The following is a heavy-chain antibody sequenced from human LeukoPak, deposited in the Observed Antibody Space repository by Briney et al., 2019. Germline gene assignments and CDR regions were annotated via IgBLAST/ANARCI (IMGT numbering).Heavy chain of an antibody. V-gene: IGHV3-7*01. CDR2: IKEDGSET. CDR1: GFTFSTYW. J-gene: IGHJ4*02. D-gene: IGHD6-13*01. Sequence: PGGSLRLSCAASGFTFSTYWMTWVRQAPGKGLEWLANIKEDGSETYYVDSVKGRFTISRDNARTSLFLQMNSLRAEDTALYYCARVDGGSSCSDYWGQGTLVTVSS. CDR3: ARVDGGSSCSDY.